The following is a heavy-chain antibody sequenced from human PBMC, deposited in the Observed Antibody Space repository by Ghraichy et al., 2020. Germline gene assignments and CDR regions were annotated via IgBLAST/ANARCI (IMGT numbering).Heavy chain of an antibody. CDR3: ARGPWRAIVGAILFDY. CDR2: INHSGST. J-gene: IGHJ4*02. V-gene: IGHV4-34*01. CDR1: GGSFSGYY. D-gene: IGHD1-26*01. Sequence: SETLSLTCAVYGGSFSGYYWSWIRQPPGKGLEWIGEINHSGSTNYNPSLKSRVTISVDTSKNQFSLKLSSVTAADTAVYYCARGPWRAIVGAILFDYWGQGTLVTVSS.